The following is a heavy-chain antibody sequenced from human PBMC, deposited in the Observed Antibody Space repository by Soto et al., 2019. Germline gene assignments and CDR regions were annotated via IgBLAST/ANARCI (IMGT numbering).Heavy chain of an antibody. J-gene: IGHJ4*02. D-gene: IGHD4-17*01. CDR2: IKSKTDGGTT. Sequence: EVQLVESGGGLVKPGGSLRLSCAASGFTFSNAWMSWVRQAPGKGLEWVGRIKSKTDGGTTDYAAPVKGRFTISRDDSKNTLYLQMNSLKTEDPAVYYCTTGIYGDYVKDYWGQGTVVTVSS. CDR1: GFTFSNAW. CDR3: TTGIYGDYVKDY. V-gene: IGHV3-15*01.